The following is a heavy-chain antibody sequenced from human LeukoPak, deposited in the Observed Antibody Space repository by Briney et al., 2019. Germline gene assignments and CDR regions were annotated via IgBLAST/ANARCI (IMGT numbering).Heavy chain of an antibody. CDR3: ARGPNCDFWSGYSPAEYFQH. CDR1: GGSFSGYY. CDR2: INHSGST. Sequence: SETLTLTCAVYGGSFSGYYWSWIRQPPGKGLEWIGEINHSGSTNYNPSLKSRVTISVDTSKNQFSLKLSSVTAADTAVYYCARGPNCDFWSGYSPAEYFQHWGQGTLVTVSS. J-gene: IGHJ1*01. V-gene: IGHV4-34*01. D-gene: IGHD3-3*01.